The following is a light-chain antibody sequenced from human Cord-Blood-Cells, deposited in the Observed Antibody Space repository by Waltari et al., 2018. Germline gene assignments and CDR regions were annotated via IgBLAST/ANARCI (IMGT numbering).Light chain of an antibody. CDR2: EVS. Sequence: ITISCTGTSSDVGSYNYVSWYQQHPGKAPKLMIYEVSNRPSGVSNRFYGSKSGNTASLTISGLQAEDEADYYCSSYTSSSTWVFGGGTKLTVL. CDR1: SSDVGSYNY. V-gene: IGLV2-14*01. J-gene: IGLJ3*02. CDR3: SSYTSSSTWV.